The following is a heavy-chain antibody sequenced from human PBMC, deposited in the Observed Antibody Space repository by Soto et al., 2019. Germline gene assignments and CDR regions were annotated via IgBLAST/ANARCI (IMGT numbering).Heavy chain of an antibody. Sequence: ASVKLSFKASGYTFNSDHITWFRHAPRQGLEWMGWINPSNDNTNHEQKLRGWVTMTTDAFMSTAHLELRSLEYDDTAVYYCARATKQDSNGYYLEWFDPWGQGTLVTVSS. CDR2: INPSNDNT. V-gene: IGHV1-18*04. J-gene: IGHJ5*02. D-gene: IGHD3-22*01. CDR3: ARATKQDSNGYYLEWFDP. CDR1: GYTFNSDH.